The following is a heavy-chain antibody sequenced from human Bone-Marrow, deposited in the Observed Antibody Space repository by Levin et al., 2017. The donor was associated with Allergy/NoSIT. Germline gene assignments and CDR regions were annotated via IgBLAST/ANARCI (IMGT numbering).Heavy chain of an antibody. CDR1: TFTFNTYG. Sequence: GGSLRLSCAASTFTFNTYGMSWVRQAPGKGLEWVSGISGSGTDRNYADSVKGRFTISRDTSKNTLYLQMDSLGAEDTALYYCTVHFGGDSFIYYAMGVWGQGTTVTVSS. V-gene: IGHV3-23*01. CDR2: ISGSGTDR. J-gene: IGHJ6*02. CDR3: TVHFGGDSFIYYAMGV. D-gene: IGHD2-21*02.